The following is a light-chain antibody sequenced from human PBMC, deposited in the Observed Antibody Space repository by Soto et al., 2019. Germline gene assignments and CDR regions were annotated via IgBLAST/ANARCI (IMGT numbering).Light chain of an antibody. CDR3: QQYGSSPVT. Sequence: EIVLTQSPGTLSLSPGERATLSCRASQSVSSTYLAWYQQKPGQAPRLLIYGASNRATGIPDRFSGSGSVTDFTLTISRLEPEDFAVYYCQQYGSSPVTFGQGTQLEIK. J-gene: IGKJ2*01. V-gene: IGKV3-20*01. CDR2: GAS. CDR1: QSVSSTY.